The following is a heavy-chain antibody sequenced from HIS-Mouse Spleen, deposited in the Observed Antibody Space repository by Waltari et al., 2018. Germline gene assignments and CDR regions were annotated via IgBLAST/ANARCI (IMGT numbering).Heavy chain of an antibody. Sequence: EVQLVESGGGLVKPGGSLRLSCAASGFTFSNAWMSWVRQAPGKGLEGVGRKKSKTDGGTTDYAAPVKGRFTISRDDSKNTLYLQMNSLKTEDTAVYYCTTDPNSGYPDYWGQGTLVTVSS. CDR1: GFTFSNAW. CDR3: TTDPNSGYPDY. CDR2: KKSKTDGGTT. J-gene: IGHJ4*02. V-gene: IGHV3-15*01. D-gene: IGHD5-12*01.